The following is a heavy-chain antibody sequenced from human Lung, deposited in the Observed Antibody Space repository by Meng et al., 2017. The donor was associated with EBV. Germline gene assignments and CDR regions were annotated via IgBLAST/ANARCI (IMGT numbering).Heavy chain of an antibody. Sequence: LRESGPGLVKPSQPLALTCTVSGGSISSGGYYWSWIRQHPGKGLEWIGYIYYSGSTYYNPSLKSLVTISVDTSKNQFSLKLSSVTAADTAVYYCARVVAGRYNWFDPWGQGTLVTVSS. J-gene: IGHJ5*02. V-gene: IGHV4-31*01. CDR2: IYYSGST. CDR1: GGSISSGGYY. CDR3: ARVVAGRYNWFDP. D-gene: IGHD6-6*01.